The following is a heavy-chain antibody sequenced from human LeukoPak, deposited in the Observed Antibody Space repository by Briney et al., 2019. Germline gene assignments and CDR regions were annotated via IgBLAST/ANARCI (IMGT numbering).Heavy chain of an antibody. J-gene: IGHJ4*02. CDR2: ISGSGGST. CDR1: GFTFSSYA. CDR3: AKEVGATEVFDY. Sequence: GGSLRLSCAASGFTFSSYAMNWVRQAPGKGLEWVSAISGSGGSTYYADSVKGRFTISRDNSMNTLYLQMNSLRAEDTAVYYCAKEVGATEVFDYWGQGTLVTVSS. V-gene: IGHV3-23*01. D-gene: IGHD1-26*01.